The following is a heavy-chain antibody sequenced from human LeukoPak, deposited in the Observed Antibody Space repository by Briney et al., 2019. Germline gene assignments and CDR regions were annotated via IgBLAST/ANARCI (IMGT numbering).Heavy chain of an antibody. Sequence: AGGSLRLSCAASGFTFSSYAMSWVRQAPGKGLEWVSAISGSGGSTYYADSVKGRFTISRENSKNTLYLQMNSLRAEDTAVYYCAKESYYDFWSGRLYWGQGTLVTVSS. CDR1: GFTFSSYA. V-gene: IGHV3-23*01. CDR3: AKESYYDFWSGRLY. CDR2: ISGSGGST. D-gene: IGHD3-3*01. J-gene: IGHJ1*01.